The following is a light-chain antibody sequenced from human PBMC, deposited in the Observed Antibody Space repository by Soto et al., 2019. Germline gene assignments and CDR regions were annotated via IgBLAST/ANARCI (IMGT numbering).Light chain of an antibody. CDR2: GAS. CDR1: QSISVF. J-gene: IGKJ2*01. CDR3: QETYGTPYT. V-gene: IGKV1-39*01. Sequence: DIRMTQSPSSLSASVGERVTITCRASQSISVFLNWYQQRPGKAPRLLIFGASSLQSGVPSRFSGSGSGTDFTLAISSLQPEDVATYYCQETYGTPYTFGLGTTLQI.